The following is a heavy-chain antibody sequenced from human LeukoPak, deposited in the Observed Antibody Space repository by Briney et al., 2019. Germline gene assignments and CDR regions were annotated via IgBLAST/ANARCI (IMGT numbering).Heavy chain of an antibody. J-gene: IGHJ4*02. CDR2: ISSSSSYT. Sequence: ECVSSISSSSSYTYYADSVKGRFTISRDNAKNSLYLQMNSLRAEDTAVYYCARGSAARPYWGQGTLVTVSS. D-gene: IGHD6-6*01. CDR3: ARGSAARPY. V-gene: IGHV3-21*01.